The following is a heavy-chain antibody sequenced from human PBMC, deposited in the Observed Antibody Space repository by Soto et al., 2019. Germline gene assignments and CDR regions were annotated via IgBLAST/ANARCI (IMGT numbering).Heavy chain of an antibody. D-gene: IGHD1-1*01. CDR1: GGSISSNSHY. Sequence: PSETLSLTCTVSGGSISSNSHYWGWIRQPPGKGLEWIGSMFYSGSTYYNPSLKSRVTISVDTSKNQFSLNLSSVTAADTAVFYCVCTTGTSPTSYGLDVWGQGTTVTVSS. V-gene: IGHV4-39*01. CDR2: MFYSGST. J-gene: IGHJ6*02. CDR3: VCTTGTSPTSYGLDV.